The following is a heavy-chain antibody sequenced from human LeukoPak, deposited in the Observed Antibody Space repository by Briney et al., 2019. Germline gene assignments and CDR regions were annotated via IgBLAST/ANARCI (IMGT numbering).Heavy chain of an antibody. V-gene: IGHV1-2*02. Sequence: ASVKVSCKASGYTFTGYYMHWVRQAPGQGLEWMGWINPNSGGTNYAQKFQGRVTMTRDTSISTACMELSRLRSDDTAVYYCARVPGGSYYLYFDYWGQGTLVTVSS. CDR2: INPNSGGT. CDR1: GYTFTGYY. D-gene: IGHD1-26*01. CDR3: ARVPGGSYYLYFDY. J-gene: IGHJ4*02.